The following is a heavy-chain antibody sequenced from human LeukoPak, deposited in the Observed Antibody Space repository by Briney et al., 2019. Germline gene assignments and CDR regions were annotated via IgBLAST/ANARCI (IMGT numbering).Heavy chain of an antibody. J-gene: IGHJ4*02. Sequence: GGSLRLSCAASGLTFNSYGMSWVRQAPGKGLEWVSGTSGSGGSTYYADSVKDRFTISRDNSKNTLYLQMNSLRVEDTAVYYCAKGHSAHGTGFDCWGQGTLVAVSS. CDR3: AKGHSAHGTGFDC. CDR1: GLTFNSYG. D-gene: IGHD1-14*01. CDR2: TSGSGGST. V-gene: IGHV3-23*01.